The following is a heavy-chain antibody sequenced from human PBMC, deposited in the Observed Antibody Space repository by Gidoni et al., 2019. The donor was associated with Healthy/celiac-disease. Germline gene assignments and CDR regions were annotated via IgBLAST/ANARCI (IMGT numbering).Heavy chain of an antibody. CDR3: ARSYQARPNFDWLLDTFDY. CDR1: GGTFSSYT. V-gene: IGHV1-69*02. D-gene: IGHD3-9*01. Sequence: QVQLVQSGAEVKKPGSSVKVSCKASGGTFSSYTISWVRQAPGQGLEWMGRIIPILGIANYAQKFQGRVTITADKSTSTAYMELSSLRSEDTAVYYCARSYQARPNFDWLLDTFDYWGQGTLVTVSS. CDR2: IIPILGIA. J-gene: IGHJ4*02.